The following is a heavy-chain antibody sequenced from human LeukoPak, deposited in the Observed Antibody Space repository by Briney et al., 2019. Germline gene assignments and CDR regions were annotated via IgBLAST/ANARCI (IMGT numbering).Heavy chain of an antibody. J-gene: IGHJ6*04. CDR2: ISSSGSTI. CDR3: ASYIVVSMDV. CDR1: GFTFSSYE. D-gene: IGHD2-15*01. V-gene: IGHV3-48*03. Sequence: GGSLRLSCAASGFTFSSYEMNWVRQAPGKGLEWVSYISSSGSTIYYADSVKGRFTISRDNAKNSLYLQMNSLRADDTAVYYCASYIVVSMDVWGKGTTVTISS.